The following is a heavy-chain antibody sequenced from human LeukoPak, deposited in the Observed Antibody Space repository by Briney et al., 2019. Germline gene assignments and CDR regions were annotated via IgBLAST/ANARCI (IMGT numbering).Heavy chain of an antibody. D-gene: IGHD3-10*01. V-gene: IGHV3-48*01. CDR1: EFTFSDYS. CDR3: AREVYYGSGRRFDL. CDR2: ISSSSSLI. J-gene: IGHJ4*02. Sequence: GGSLRLSCAASEFTFSDYSMTWVRQAPGKGLEWLSYISSSSSLIYYADSVKGRFTISRDNAWNSLHLQMNSLRAEDTAVYYCAREVYYGSGRRFDLWGQGTLVTVSS.